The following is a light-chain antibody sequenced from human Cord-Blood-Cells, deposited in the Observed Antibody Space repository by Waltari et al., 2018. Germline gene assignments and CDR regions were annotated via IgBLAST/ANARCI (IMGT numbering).Light chain of an antibody. CDR1: QSVSSN. J-gene: IGKJ4*01. V-gene: IGKV3-15*01. Sequence: EIVMTQSPATLSVSPGERATLSCRASQSVSSNLAWYQQKPGQATRLLIYGASTGATGIPARFSGSGSGTEFTLTISSLQSEDFAVYYCQQYNNWPPLTFGGGTKVEIK. CDR3: QQYNNWPPLT. CDR2: GAS.